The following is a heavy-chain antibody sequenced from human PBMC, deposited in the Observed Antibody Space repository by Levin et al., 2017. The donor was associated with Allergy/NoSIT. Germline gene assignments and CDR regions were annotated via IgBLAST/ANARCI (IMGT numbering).Heavy chain of an antibody. CDR2: ISGNGYTM. CDR1: GFSFRSYE. V-gene: IGHV3-48*03. CDR3: VREDYIGDYAMDV. J-gene: IGHJ6*02. Sequence: GESLKISCGVSGFSFRSYEFNWVRQAPGKGLEWLAYISGNGYTMYYADSVRGRFTISRDNAKNSLFLQMNSLRAEDTALYFCVREDYIGDYAMDVWGQGTTVIVSS. D-gene: IGHD3-16*01.